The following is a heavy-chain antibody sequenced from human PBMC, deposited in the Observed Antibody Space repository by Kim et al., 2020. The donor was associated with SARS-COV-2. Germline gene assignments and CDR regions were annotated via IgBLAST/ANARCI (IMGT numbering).Heavy chain of an antibody. J-gene: IGHJ6*02. D-gene: IGHD3-10*01. CDR1: GYTFTSYG. CDR2: ISAYNGNT. Sequence: ASVKVSCKASGYTFTSYGISWVRQAPGQGLEWMGWISAYNGNTNYAQKLQGRVTMTTDTSTSTAYMELRSLRSDDTAVYYCARIRITMVRGAYYYGMDVWGQGTTVTVSS. V-gene: IGHV1-18*01. CDR3: ARIRITMVRGAYYYGMDV.